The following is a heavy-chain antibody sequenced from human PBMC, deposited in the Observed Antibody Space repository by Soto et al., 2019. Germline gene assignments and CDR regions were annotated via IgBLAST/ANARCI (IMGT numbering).Heavy chain of an antibody. D-gene: IGHD2-2*02. Sequence: QVHLVESGGGVVQPGRSLTLSCAASGLTFSSYGMHWVRQAPGKGLEWVAVIWYDGSNTYYADSVKGRFTISRDNSKNTLFLHMNSLRAEDTAVYYCARERGDYIDPWGQGTLVTVSS. CDR1: GLTFSSYG. CDR2: IWYDGSNT. V-gene: IGHV3-33*01. J-gene: IGHJ5*02. CDR3: ARERGDYIDP.